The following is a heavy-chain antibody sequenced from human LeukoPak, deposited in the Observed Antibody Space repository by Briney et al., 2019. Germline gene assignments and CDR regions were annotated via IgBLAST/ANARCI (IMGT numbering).Heavy chain of an antibody. CDR3: ARHCRGVIRYYYYYYMDV. Sequence: SGTLSLTCAVSGGSITSGNWWTWVRQSPGKGLEWIGEIHHGGTTNYNPSLKSRVTISVDTSKNQFSLKLSSVTAADTAVYYCARHCRGVIRYYYYYYMDVWGKGTTVTISS. V-gene: IGHV4-4*02. CDR2: IHHGGTT. CDR1: GGSITSGNW. J-gene: IGHJ6*03. D-gene: IGHD3-10*01.